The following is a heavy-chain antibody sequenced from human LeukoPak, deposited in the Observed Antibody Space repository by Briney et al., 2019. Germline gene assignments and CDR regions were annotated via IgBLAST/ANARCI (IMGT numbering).Heavy chain of an antibody. Sequence: ASVKVSCKVSGYTFTDYYMHWVQQAPGKGLEWMGLVDPEDGETIYAEKFQGRATITADTSTDTAYMELSSLRSEDTAVYYCATDLSRWELLDAFDIWGQGTMVTVSS. CDR3: ATDLSRWELLDAFDI. CDR2: VDPEDGET. CDR1: GYTFTDYY. D-gene: IGHD1-26*01. V-gene: IGHV1-69-2*01. J-gene: IGHJ3*02.